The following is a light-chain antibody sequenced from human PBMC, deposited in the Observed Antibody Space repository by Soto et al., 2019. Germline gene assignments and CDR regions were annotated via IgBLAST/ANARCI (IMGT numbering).Light chain of an antibody. Sequence: IVITQYKISLTVTPGEPSSISCRSSEALLRSNGYNYFNWYLQRPGQSPHLLIYGGSNVAPGVPDRFSGSGSGTDFTLRISRVEADDVGVYYCMQTVQTLITFCHVRRLAIK. CDR1: EALLRSNGYNY. V-gene: IGKV2-28*01. CDR3: MQTVQTLIT. CDR2: GGS. J-gene: IGKJ5*01.